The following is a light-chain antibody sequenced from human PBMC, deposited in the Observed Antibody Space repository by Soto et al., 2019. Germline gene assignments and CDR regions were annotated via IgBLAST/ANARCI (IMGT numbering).Light chain of an antibody. J-gene: IGKJ1*01. CDR1: QRISSSY. V-gene: IGKV3-20*01. CDR2: GAS. Sequence: EIVMTQSPGTLSLSPGERATLSCRASQRISSSYLAWYQQKPGQAPRLLIYGASSRATGIRDRFSGSGSGKDFTLAISGLEPEDFAVYYCQQYGSSPWTFGQGTKVEIK. CDR3: QQYGSSPWT.